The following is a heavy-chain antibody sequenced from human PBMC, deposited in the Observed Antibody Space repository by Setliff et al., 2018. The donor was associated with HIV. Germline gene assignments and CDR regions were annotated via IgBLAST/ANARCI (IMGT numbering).Heavy chain of an antibody. D-gene: IGHD4-4*01. V-gene: IGHV4-59*11. J-gene: IGHJ4*02. CDR3: ARDIGTVTDSDY. Sequence: SETLSLTCTVSGGSISSHYWTWIRQPPGKGLEWIGYISYSGSTNYNPSLKSRVTISVDTSKNQFSLKLSSVTAADTAVYYCARDIGTVTDSDYWGQGTLVTVSS. CDR2: ISYSGST. CDR1: GGSISSHY.